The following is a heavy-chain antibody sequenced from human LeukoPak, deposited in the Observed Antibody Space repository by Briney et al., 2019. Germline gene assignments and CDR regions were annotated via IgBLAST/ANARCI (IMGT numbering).Heavy chain of an antibody. V-gene: IGHV1-8*01. CDR3: ARERGSSSWFYYYYGMDV. CDR1: GYTLTSYD. D-gene: IGHD6-13*01. Sequence: ASVKVSCKASGYTLTSYDINWVRQATGQGLEWMGWMYPNSGNTGYAQKFQGRVTMTRNTSISTAYMELSSLRSEDTAVYYCARERGSSSWFYYYYGMDVWGQGTTVTVSS. CDR2: MYPNSGNT. J-gene: IGHJ6*02.